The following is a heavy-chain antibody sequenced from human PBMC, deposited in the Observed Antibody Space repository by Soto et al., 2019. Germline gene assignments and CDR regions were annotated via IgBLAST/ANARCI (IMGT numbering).Heavy chain of an antibody. Sequence: GGSLRLSCAASGFTFSSYGMHWVRQAPGKGLEWVEFISYDGSNKYYEDSVKGRFTISRDNSKNKLYLQMNSLRAEDTAVYYCAGGSRLWTAFHXWGQGTLVTVSX. CDR2: ISYDGSNK. CDR3: AGGSRLWTAFHX. V-gene: IGHV3-30*03. CDR1: GFTFSSYG. J-gene: IGHJ4*02. D-gene: IGHD6-13*01.